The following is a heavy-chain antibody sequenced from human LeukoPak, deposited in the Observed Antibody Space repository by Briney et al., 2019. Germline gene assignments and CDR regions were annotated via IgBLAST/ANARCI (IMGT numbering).Heavy chain of an antibody. D-gene: IGHD6-19*01. J-gene: IGHJ4*02. CDR3: ARILLGYSSGWYFDY. V-gene: IGHV4-28*06. CDR1: GYSISSTNW. Sequence: PSETLSLTCAVSGYSISSTNWWGWIRQPPGKGLEWIGYIYYTGNSNYNPSLKSRVTMSVDTSKNQFSLNLSSVTALDTAVYYCARILLGYSSGWYFDYWGQGTLVTVSS. CDR2: IYYTGNS.